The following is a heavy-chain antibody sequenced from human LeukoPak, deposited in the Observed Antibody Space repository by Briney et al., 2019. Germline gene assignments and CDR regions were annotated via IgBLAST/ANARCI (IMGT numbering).Heavy chain of an antibody. Sequence: ASVKVSCKASGYTFTGYYMHWVRHAPGPGLERKGWIDITSGATNYDQTVLGRMTMTSDTFISTAYRELNRLTSDDTAVYFCARDAVSGYSSSWHEDFWGQGTLVTVSS. J-gene: IGHJ4*02. CDR1: GYTFTGYY. V-gene: IGHV1-2*02. CDR2: IDITSGAT. CDR3: ARDAVSGYSSSWHEDF. D-gene: IGHD6-13*01.